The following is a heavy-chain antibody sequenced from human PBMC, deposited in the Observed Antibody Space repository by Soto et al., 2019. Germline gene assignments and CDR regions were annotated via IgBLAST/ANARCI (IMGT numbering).Heavy chain of an antibody. CDR1: GGTFSSYA. D-gene: IGHD2-2*01. CDR2: IIPIFGTA. CDR3: AIVVVPAAHGYSGYDPYYYYGMDV. J-gene: IGHJ6*02. Sequence: QVQLVQSGAEVKKPGSSVKVSCKASGGTFSSYAISWVRQAPGQGLEWMGGIIPIFGTANYAQKFQGRVTITADKSTSTAYMELSSLRSEDTAVYYCAIVVVPAAHGYSGYDPYYYYGMDVWGQGTTVTVSS. V-gene: IGHV1-69*06.